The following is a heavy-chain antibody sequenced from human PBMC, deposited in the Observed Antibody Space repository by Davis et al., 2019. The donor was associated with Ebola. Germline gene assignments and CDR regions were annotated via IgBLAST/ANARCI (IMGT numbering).Heavy chain of an antibody. J-gene: IGHJ3*02. CDR1: GFTFSSYA. Sequence: PGGSLRLSCAASGFTFSSYAMSWVRQAPGKGLEWVSAISGSGGSTYYADSVKGRFTISRDNSKNTLYLQMNSLRAEYTAVYYCAKDLAAMDAFDIWGQGTMVTVSS. CDR3: AKDLAAMDAFDI. V-gene: IGHV3-23*01. CDR2: ISGSGGST. D-gene: IGHD2-2*01.